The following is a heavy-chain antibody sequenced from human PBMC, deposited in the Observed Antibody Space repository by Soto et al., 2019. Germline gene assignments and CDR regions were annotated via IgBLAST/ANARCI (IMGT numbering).Heavy chain of an antibody. CDR2: INPNSGGT. V-gene: IGHV1-2*04. CDR3: ARGGATSFGVVHYYYYGMDV. J-gene: IGHJ6*02. Sequence: QVQLVQSGAEVKKPGASVKVSCKASGYTFTGYYMHWVRQAPGQGLEWMGWINPNSGGTNYAQKFQGWVTMTRDTSVSTAYMELSRLRSDDTGVYYCARGGATSFGVVHYYYYGMDVWGQGTTVTVSS. CDR1: GYTFTGYY. D-gene: IGHD3-3*01.